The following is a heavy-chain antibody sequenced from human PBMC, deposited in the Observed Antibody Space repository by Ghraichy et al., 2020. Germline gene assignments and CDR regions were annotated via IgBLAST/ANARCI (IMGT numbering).Heavy chain of an antibody. CDR2: IRESGSPI. D-gene: IGHD7-27*01. CDR3: ARDENWAFDY. V-gene: IGHV3-48*01. J-gene: IGHJ4*02. CDR1: GFTFSSYP. Sequence: GGSLRLSCAASGFTFSSYPINWVRQAPGKGLEWVAHIRESGSPILYADSVKGRFTISRDNAKNSLYLQMNSLRLEDTAVHYCARDENWAFDYWGQGTLVTVSS.